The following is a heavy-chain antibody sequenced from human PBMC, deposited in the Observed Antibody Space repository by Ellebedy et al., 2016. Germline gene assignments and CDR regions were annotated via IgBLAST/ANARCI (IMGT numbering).Heavy chain of an antibody. CDR1: GFSFSDFA. J-gene: IGHJ4*02. CDR3: AKATSVVVVDARQAFDY. Sequence: GGSLRLSCAASGFSFSDFAMSWVRQAPGKGLEWVSSIVGGGDVTYYPDSVKGRFTISRDNTRNTLYLQMNSLRDEDTAQYYCAKATSVVVVDARQAFDYWGQGTLVTVSS. V-gene: IGHV3-23*01. CDR2: IVGGGDVT. D-gene: IGHD2-15*01.